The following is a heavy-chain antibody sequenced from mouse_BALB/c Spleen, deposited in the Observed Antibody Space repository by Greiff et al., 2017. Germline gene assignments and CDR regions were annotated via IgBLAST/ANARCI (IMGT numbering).Heavy chain of an antibody. CDR1: GYTFTSYW. CDR2: IAPGSGST. Sequence: DLVKPGASVKLSCKASGYTFTSYWIYWIKQRPGQGLEWIGRIAPGSGSTYYNEMFKGKATLTVDTSSSTAYIQLSSLSSEDSAVYFCARRYDYSYYCAMDYWGQGTSVTVSA. J-gene: IGHJ4*01. D-gene: IGHD2-4*01. CDR3: ARRYDYSYYCAMDY. V-gene: IGHV1S41*01.